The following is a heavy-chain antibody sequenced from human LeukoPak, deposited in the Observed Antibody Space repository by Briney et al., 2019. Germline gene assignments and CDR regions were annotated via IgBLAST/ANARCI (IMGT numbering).Heavy chain of an antibody. CDR2: LNPSTGGT. D-gene: IGHD2-2*01. V-gene: IGHV1-2*06. CDR3: ARVPDIYCPSTSCVDY. CDR1: GYAFTAFY. J-gene: IGHJ4*02. Sequence: ASVKVSCKASGYAFTAFYIHWVRQAPGQGLEWMGRLNPSTGGTIHAQKFQGRVTISRDTSISTAYMELSSLRSDDTAVYYCARVPDIYCPSTSCVDYWGQGTLVTVSS.